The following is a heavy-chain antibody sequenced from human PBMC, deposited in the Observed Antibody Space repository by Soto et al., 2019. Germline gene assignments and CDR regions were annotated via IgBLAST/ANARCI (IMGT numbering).Heavy chain of an antibody. CDR3: AREFYGYYTYGPGDY. CDR1: GFMFGVYW. D-gene: IGHD3-3*01. V-gene: IGHV3-7*01. CDR2: IIDDGSER. J-gene: IGHJ4*02. Sequence: EAQLVESGGGLVQPGGSLRLSCEASGFMFGVYWMSWVRQAPGKGLEWVANIIDDGSERKYVDSVKGRFTISRDTPNNLLFLQMNSLRDEDTAVYYCAREFYGYYTYGPGDYWGQGTLVAVSS.